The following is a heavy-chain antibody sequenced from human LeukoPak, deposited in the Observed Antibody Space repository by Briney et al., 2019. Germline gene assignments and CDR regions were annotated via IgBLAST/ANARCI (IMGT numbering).Heavy chain of an antibody. V-gene: IGHV4-39*01. CDR1: GGSISSSTYY. J-gene: IGHJ6*03. D-gene: IGHD2-2*01. Sequence: PSETLSLTCTVSGGSISSSTYYWGWIRQPPGKGLEWIGRAYYSGSTYYNPSLKSRLTISVDTSKNQFSLKLSSVTAADTAVYFCVSSYCSSTNCYHYFYYYYMDVWGKGTTVTVSS. CDR3: VSSYCSSTNCYHYFYYYYMDV. CDR2: AYYSGST.